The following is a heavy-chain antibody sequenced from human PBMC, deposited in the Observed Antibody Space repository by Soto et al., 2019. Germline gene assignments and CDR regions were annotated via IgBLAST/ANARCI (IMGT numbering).Heavy chain of an antibody. CDR1: GFTFSSYA. D-gene: IGHD3-10*01. CDR2: ISYDGSNK. V-gene: IGHV3-30-3*01. J-gene: IGHJ4*02. CDR3: ARDSRNYYRWVFDY. Sequence: GGSLRLSCAASGFTFSSYAMHWVRQAPGKGLEWVAVISYDGSNKYYADPVKGRFTISRDNSKNTLYLQMNSLRAEDTAVYYCARDSRNYYRWVFDYWGQGTLVTVSS.